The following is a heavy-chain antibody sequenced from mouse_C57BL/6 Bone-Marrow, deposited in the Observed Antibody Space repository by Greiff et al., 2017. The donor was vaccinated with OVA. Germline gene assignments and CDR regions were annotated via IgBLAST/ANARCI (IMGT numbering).Heavy chain of an antibody. J-gene: IGHJ3*01. CDR2: IDPSDSYT. D-gene: IGHD2-1*01. CDR3: AREGNYPAWFAY. Sequence: VQLQQPGAELVRPGPSVKLSCKASGYTFTSYWMHWVKQRPGQGLEWIGVIDPSDSYTNYNQKFKGKATLTVDTSSSTAYMQLSSLTSEDSAVYYCAREGNYPAWFAYWGQGTLVTVSA. V-gene: IGHV1-59*01. CDR1: GYTFTSYW.